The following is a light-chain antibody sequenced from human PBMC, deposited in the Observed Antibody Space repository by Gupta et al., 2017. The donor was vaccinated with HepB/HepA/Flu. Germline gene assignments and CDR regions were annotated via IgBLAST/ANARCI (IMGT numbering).Light chain of an antibody. Sequence: DTQLTQSPSSVSASVGDRVIITCRASQDINNHLAWFQQKPGEAPKSLIYAASSLKSGVPSRFSGSASGTEFTLTISSLQPEDFGTYYWQQYNNYPLTFGQGTQVEIK. CDR2: AAS. V-gene: IGKV1-16*01. J-gene: IGKJ1*01. CDR1: QDINNH. CDR3: QQYNNYPLT.